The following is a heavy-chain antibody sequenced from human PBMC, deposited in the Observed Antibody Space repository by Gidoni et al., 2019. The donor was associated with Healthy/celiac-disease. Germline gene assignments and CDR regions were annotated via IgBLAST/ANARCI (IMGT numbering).Heavy chain of an antibody. CDR3: ARDVYYDSSGYSGRRYYYYGMDV. V-gene: IGHV4-61*01. D-gene: IGHD3-22*01. CDR1: GGSVSSGSYY. Sequence: QVQLQESGPGLVKPSETLSRTCTVSGGSVSSGSYYWSCIRQPPGKGLEWIGYIYYSGSTNYNPSLKSRVTISVDTSKNQFSLKLSSVTAADTAVYYCARDVYYDSSGYSGRRYYYYGMDVWGQGTTVTVSS. CDR2: IYYSGST. J-gene: IGHJ6*02.